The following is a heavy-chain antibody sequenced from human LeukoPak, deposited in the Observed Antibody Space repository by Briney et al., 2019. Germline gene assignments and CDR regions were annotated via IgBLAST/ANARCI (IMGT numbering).Heavy chain of an antibody. V-gene: IGHV3-23*01. CDR1: GFTFSSYA. CDR3: ARELHGYYGSGILGYYYYGTDV. Sequence: GGSLRLSCAASGFTFSSYAMSWVRQAPGKGLEWVSAISGSGGSTYYADSVKGRFTISRDNSKNTLYLQMNSLRAEDTAVYYCARELHGYYGSGILGYYYYGTDVWGQGTTVTVSS. CDR2: ISGSGGST. D-gene: IGHD3-10*01. J-gene: IGHJ6*02.